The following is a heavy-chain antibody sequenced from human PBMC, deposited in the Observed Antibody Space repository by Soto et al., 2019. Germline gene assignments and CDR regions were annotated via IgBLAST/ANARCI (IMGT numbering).Heavy chain of an antibody. CDR1: GGFVSSRSYS. J-gene: IGHJ6*02. CDR2: IYSSENT. D-gene: IGHD2-2*03. Sequence: SETLSLTCSVSGGFVSSRSYSWGWIRKSPGKGLEWFGTIYSSENTYYNPSLLSRVTISVDTSKNEFSLRLSSVTAADTAVYYCARLNGYCRSPQRHGYYGMAAWGQGTTVT. CDR3: ARLNGYCRSPQRHGYYGMAA. V-gene: IGHV4-39*01.